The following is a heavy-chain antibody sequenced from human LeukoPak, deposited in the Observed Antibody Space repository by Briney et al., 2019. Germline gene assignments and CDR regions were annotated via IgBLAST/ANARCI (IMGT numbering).Heavy chain of an antibody. CDR2: INHSGST. D-gene: IGHD2-21*02. Sequence: SETLSLTCAVYGGSFSGYYWSWIRQPPGKGLEWIGEINHSGSTNYNPSLKSRVTISVDTSKNQFSLKLSSVTAADTAVYYCARGYRVVTAILEARWFDPWGQGTLVTVSS. CDR1: GGSFSGYY. CDR3: ARGYRVVTAILEARWFDP. V-gene: IGHV4-34*01. J-gene: IGHJ5*02.